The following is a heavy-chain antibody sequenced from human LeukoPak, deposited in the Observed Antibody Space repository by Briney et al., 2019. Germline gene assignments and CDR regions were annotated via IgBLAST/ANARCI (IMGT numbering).Heavy chain of an antibody. V-gene: IGHV3-30*02. Sequence: GGSLRLSCAASGFTFSSYGMHWVRQAPGKGLEWMAFIRSDGSNKYSPESVKGRFPISRDNSENTLYLHIISLRAEDMAVYYCVRPLHLGGGPFHIWGQGTMVTVSS. J-gene: IGHJ3*02. D-gene: IGHD3-16*01. CDR2: IRSDGSNK. CDR3: VRPLHLGGGPFHI. CDR1: GFTFSSYG.